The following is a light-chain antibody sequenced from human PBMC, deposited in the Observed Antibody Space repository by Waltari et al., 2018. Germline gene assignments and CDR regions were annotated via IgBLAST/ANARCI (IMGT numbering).Light chain of an antibody. CDR3: MQGTHWPT. CDR2: TVS. Sequence: DVVMTQSPLSLPVTLGQPASISCGSSQSRVHSDGNTSLNWFQQRPGQSPRRLIYTVSNRESGVPDRFSGSGSGTDFTLKISRVEAEDVGVYYCMQGTHWPTFGGGTKVEIK. J-gene: IGKJ4*01. V-gene: IGKV2-30*02. CDR1: QSRVHSDGNTS.